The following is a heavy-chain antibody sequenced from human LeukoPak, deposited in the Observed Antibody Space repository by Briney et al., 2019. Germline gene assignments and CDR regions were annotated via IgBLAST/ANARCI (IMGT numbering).Heavy chain of an antibody. CDR2: FDPEDGET. CDR3: ATGNYYGSGSYSPIDY. J-gene: IGHJ4*02. CDR1: GYTLTELS. Sequence: ASVKVSCKVSGYTLTELSMHWVRQAPGKGLEWMGGFDPEDGETIYAQKFQGRVTMTEDTSTDTAYMELSSLRSEDTAVYYCATGNYYGSGSYSPIDYWGQRTLVTVPS. V-gene: IGHV1-24*01. D-gene: IGHD3-10*01.